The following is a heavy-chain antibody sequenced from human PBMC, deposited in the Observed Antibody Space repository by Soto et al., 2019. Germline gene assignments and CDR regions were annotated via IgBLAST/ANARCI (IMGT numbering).Heavy chain of an antibody. CDR1: GFTFSSYA. CDR3: AKDYLLGYCSSTSCYWGPDAFDI. D-gene: IGHD2-2*01. Sequence: GGSLRLSCAASGFTFSSYAMSWVRQAPGKGLEWVSAISGSGGSTYYADSVKGRFTIPRDNSKNTLYLQMNSLRAEDTAVYYCAKDYLLGYCSSTSCYWGPDAFDIWGQGTMVTVSS. J-gene: IGHJ3*02. V-gene: IGHV3-23*01. CDR2: ISGSGGST.